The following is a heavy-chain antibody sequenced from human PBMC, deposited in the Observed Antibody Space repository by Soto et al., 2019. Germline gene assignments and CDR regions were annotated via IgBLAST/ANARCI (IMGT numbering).Heavy chain of an antibody. CDR1: GYTFTSYN. CDR3: ARARSYYDILKRAPNWFDP. J-gene: IGHJ5*02. CDR2: INPSGGST. D-gene: IGHD3-9*01. V-gene: IGHV1-46*01. Sequence: ASVKVSCKASGYTFTSYNMHWVRQAPGEGLEWMGIINPSGGSTSYAQKFQGRVTMTRDTSTSTVYMELSSLRSEDTAVYYCARARSYYDILKRAPNWFDPWGQGTLVTVSS.